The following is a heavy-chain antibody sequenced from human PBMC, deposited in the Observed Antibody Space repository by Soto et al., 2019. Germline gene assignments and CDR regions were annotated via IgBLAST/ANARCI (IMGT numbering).Heavy chain of an antibody. CDR3: ARGAYGSGSSPNWFYP. CDR1: GDSISSYY. CDR2: FSTTGST. D-gene: IGHD3-10*01. J-gene: IGHJ5*02. V-gene: IGHV4-4*07. Sequence: PSETLSLTCTVSGDSISSYYWSWIRQPAGKGLEWIGRFSTTGSTDYNPSLKSRVTVSVDTSKNQFSLKLNSVTAADTAIYFCARGAYGSGSSPNWFYPWGPGTAVTVSS.